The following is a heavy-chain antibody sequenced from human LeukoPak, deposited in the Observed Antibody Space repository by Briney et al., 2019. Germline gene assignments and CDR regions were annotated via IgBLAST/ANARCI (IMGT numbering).Heavy chain of an antibody. CDR2: ISSSSSTI. V-gene: IGHV3-48*01. CDR1: GFTFSSYS. CDR3: ASLDQDIVVVPAAGDGFDI. Sequence: GGSLRLSCAASGFTFSSYSMNWVRQAPGKGLEWVSYISSSSSTIYYADSVKGRFTISRYNAKNSLYLEMNSLRAEDTAVYYCASLDQDIVVVPAAGDGFDIWGQGTMVTVSS. D-gene: IGHD2-2*01. J-gene: IGHJ3*02.